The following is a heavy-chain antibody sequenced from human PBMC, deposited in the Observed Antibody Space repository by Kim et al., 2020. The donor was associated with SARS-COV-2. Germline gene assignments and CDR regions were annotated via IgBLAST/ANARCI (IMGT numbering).Heavy chain of an antibody. CDR2: ISGSDGST. J-gene: IGHJ4*01. V-gene: IGHV3-23*01. CDR1: GFTFSTYG. D-gene: IGHD2-21*02. CDR3: AKGARADDHNGDNQYLDC. Sequence: GGSLRLSCVASGFTFSTYGMSWVRQAPGKGLEWVSAISGSDGSTHYRDSVRGRFIISRDNSKNTMFMQMNSLRAEDTAVYYCAKGARADDHNGDNQYLDCWGQGTVVTVSS.